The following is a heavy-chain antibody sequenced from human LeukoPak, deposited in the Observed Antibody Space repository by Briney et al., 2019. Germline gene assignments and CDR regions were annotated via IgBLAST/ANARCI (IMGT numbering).Heavy chain of an antibody. CDR2: IYTSGST. CDR1: GGSISSGSYY. CDR3: ARPATTYYYGSGKGNAFDI. D-gene: IGHD3-10*01. V-gene: IGHV4-61*02. Sequence: SQTLSLTCTVSGGSISSGSYYWSWIRQPAGKGLEWIGRIYTSGSTNYNPSLKSRVTISVDTSKNQFSLKLSSVTAADTAVYYCARPATTYYYGSGKGNAFDIWGQGTMVTVSS. J-gene: IGHJ3*02.